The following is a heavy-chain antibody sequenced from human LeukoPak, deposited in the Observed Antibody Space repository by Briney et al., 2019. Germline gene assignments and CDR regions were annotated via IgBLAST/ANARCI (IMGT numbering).Heavy chain of an antibody. V-gene: IGHV4-34*01. Sequence: PSETLSLTCAVYGGSFSGYYWSWIRQPPGKGLEWIGEINHSGSTNYNPSLKSRVTISVDTSKNQFSLKLSSVTAADTAVYYCARSRYCSGGSCYSTPNLKTLCYFDYWGQGTLVTVSS. J-gene: IGHJ4*02. CDR2: INHSGST. CDR3: ARSRYCSGGSCYSTPNLKTLCYFDY. D-gene: IGHD2-15*01. CDR1: GGSFSGYY.